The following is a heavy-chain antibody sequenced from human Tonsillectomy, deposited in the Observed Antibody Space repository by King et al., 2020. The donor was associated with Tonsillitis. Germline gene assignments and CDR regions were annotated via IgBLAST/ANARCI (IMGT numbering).Heavy chain of an antibody. CDR2: ISSNGGST. CDR1: GFTFSRYA. J-gene: IGHJ4*02. V-gene: IGHV3-64D*06. D-gene: IGHD5-18*01. Sequence: QLVQSGGGLVQPGGSLRLSCSASGFTFSRYAMHWVRQAPGKGLEYVSDISSNGGSTYYADSVKGRFTISRDNSKNTLFLQMSRLRTEDTAVYYCVRDRSFQGYKFDYFDSWGQGTLVTVSS. CDR3: VRDRSFQGYKFDYFDS.